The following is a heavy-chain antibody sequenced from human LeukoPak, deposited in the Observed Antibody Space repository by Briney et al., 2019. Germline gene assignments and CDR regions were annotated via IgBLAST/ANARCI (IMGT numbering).Heavy chain of an antibody. J-gene: IGHJ4*02. CDR1: GGSFSGYY. Sequence: SETLSLTCAVYGGSFSGYYWSWIRQPPGKGLEWTGEINHSGSTNYNPSLKSRVTISVDTSKNQFSLKLSSVTAADTAVYYCARGKYSYGYWGQGTLVTVSS. V-gene: IGHV4-34*01. CDR2: INHSGST. CDR3: ARGKYSYGY. D-gene: IGHD5-18*01.